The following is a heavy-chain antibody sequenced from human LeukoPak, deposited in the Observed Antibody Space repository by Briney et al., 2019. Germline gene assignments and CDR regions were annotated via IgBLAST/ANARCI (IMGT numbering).Heavy chain of an antibody. CDR1: GFTFSSSW. J-gene: IGHJ5*02. V-gene: IGHV3-74*01. CDR3: ARGAPIDH. Sequence: GGSLRLSCAASGFTFSSSWMYWLRQSPGKGLVWVSRMNSDVTTISYADPVRGRFTISRDNAQNTLHLQMDSLRVEYTAVYYCARGAPIDHWGQRVLVTVSS. CDR2: MNSDVTTI.